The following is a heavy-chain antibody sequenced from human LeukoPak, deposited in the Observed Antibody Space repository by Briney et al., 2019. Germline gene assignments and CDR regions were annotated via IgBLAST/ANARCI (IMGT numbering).Heavy chain of an antibody. V-gene: IGHV3-23*01. D-gene: IGHD1-26*01. CDR2: VSGSGGST. J-gene: IGHJ4*02. CDR3: AKDSHSGTYFDS. Sequence: GGSLRLSCAASGFSFTNYAMSWVRQAPGKGLEWVSAVSGSGGSTYYADSVKGRFTISRDNSKSTLFLQMNSLRAEDTAVYYCAKDSHSGTYFDSWGRGTLVTVSS. CDR1: GFSFTNYA.